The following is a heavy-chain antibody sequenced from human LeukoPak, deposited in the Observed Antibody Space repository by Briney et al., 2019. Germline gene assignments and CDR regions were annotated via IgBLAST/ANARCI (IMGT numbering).Heavy chain of an antibody. V-gene: IGHV1-2*02. D-gene: IGHD1-26*01. Sequence: ASVKVSCKASGYTFTGYYMHWVRQAPGQGLEWMGWINPNSGGTNYAQKFQGRVTMTRDTSISTAHMELSRLRSDDTAVFYCARVGQWELDRFHDYWGQGTLVTVSS. J-gene: IGHJ4*02. CDR3: ARVGQWELDRFHDY. CDR2: INPNSGGT. CDR1: GYTFTGYY.